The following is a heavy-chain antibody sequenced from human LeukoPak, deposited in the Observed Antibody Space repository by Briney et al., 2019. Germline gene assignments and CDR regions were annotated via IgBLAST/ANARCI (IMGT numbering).Heavy chain of an antibody. CDR1: GYTFTSYD. J-gene: IGHJ6*02. Sequence: ASVKVSCKASGYTFTSYDINWVRQATGQGLEWMGWMNPNSGNTGYAQKFQGRVTMTRNTSISTAYMELSSLRSEDTAVYYCARGVVPAAKDYYGMDVWGQGTTVTASS. CDR3: ARGVVPAAKDYYGMDV. CDR2: MNPNSGNT. V-gene: IGHV1-8*01. D-gene: IGHD2-2*01.